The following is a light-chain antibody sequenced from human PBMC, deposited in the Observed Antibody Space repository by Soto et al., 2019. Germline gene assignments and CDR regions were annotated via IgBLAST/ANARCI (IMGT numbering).Light chain of an antibody. CDR2: KAS. J-gene: IGKJ1*01. Sequence: DIQMTQSPSTLSASVEDKVTITCRASQSISSWVAWYQQKPGKAPKLLIYKASSLESGVPSRFSGSGSGTEFTLTISSLQPDDFATYYCQQYNSYPWTFGQGTKVDIK. V-gene: IGKV1-5*03. CDR3: QQYNSYPWT. CDR1: QSISSW.